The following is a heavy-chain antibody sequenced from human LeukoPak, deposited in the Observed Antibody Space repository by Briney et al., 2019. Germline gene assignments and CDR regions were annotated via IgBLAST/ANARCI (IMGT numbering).Heavy chain of an antibody. J-gene: IGHJ6*02. CDR3: ARDKLAADLNVVYYYYGMDV. Sequence: PGRSLRLSCAASGFTFSSYAMHWVRQAPGKGLEWVAVISYVGSTKYYADSVKGRFTISRDNSKNTLYLQMNSLRAEDTAVYYCARDKLAADLNVVYYYYGMDVWGQGTTVTVSS. CDR1: GFTFSSYA. V-gene: IGHV3-30-3*01. D-gene: IGHD6-13*01. CDR2: ISYVGSTK.